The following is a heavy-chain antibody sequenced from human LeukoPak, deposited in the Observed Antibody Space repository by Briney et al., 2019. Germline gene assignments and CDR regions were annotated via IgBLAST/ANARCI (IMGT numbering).Heavy chain of an antibody. Sequence: SVKVSCKPSGGTFNSYAISWVRQAPGQGLEWMGGITAIFRTTNYAQKFQGRVTITADESMSAVYMELSSLRSEDTAVYYCARHSGYHSTMYLDYWGQGTLVTVSS. CDR2: ITAIFRTT. D-gene: IGHD3-22*01. CDR3: ARHSGYHSTMYLDY. J-gene: IGHJ4*02. CDR1: GGTFNSYA. V-gene: IGHV1-69*13.